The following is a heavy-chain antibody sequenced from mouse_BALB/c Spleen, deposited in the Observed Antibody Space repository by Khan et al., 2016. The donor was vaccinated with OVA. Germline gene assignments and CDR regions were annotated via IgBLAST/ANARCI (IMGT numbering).Heavy chain of an antibody. V-gene: IGHV1S41*01. Sequence: DLVKPGASVKLSCKASGYTFTSYWINWIKQRPGQGLEWIGRVAPGSGIHYYHEMFKGKATLTEDTSSSTASIQLSSLSSEDSAVYFCARIRDYYGSNLYAMDYWGQGTSVTVSS. CDR3: ARIRDYYGSNLYAMDY. CDR1: GYTFTSYW. D-gene: IGHD1-1*01. CDR2: VAPGSGIH. J-gene: IGHJ4*01.